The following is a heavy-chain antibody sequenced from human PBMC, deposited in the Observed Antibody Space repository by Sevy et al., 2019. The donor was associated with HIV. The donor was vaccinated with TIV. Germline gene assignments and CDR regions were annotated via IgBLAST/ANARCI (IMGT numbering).Heavy chain of an antibody. CDR1: GFPFSDAW. Sequence: GGSLRLSCAASGFPFSDAWMNWVRQAPGKGLEWVGLIKNENDGGTTDYAAPVKGRSTMSRDDSKNTLYLQMSSLKTEDTAIYYCTTDWSTGTTWVRAFDLWGQGTMVTVSS. V-gene: IGHV3-15*01. CDR3: TTDWSTGTTWVRAFDL. D-gene: IGHD1-7*01. J-gene: IGHJ3*01. CDR2: IKNENDGGTT.